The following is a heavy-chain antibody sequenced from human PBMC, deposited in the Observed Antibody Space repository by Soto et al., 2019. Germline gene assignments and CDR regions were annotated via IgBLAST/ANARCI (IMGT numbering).Heavy chain of an antibody. D-gene: IGHD2-2*01. CDR2: ISSNGGST. J-gene: IGHJ1*01. Sequence: GGSLRLSCSASEFTFSSYAMHWVRQAPGKGLEYVSAISSNGGSTYYADSVKGRFTISRDNSKNTLYLQMSSLRAEDTAVYYCVKDTYCSSTSCYSYFQHWGQGTLVTVS. CDR1: EFTFSSYA. CDR3: VKDTYCSSTSCYSYFQH. V-gene: IGHV3-64D*06.